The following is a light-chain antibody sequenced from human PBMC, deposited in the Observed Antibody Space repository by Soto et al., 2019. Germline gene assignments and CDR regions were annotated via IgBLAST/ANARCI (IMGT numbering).Light chain of an antibody. CDR3: CAYXGSHNYV. Sequence: QSVLTQPASVSGSPGQSITISCTGTSSDVGTYILVSWYQQHPGNAPQLMIYEVNKRPSGVSDRFSGSKSGNTASLTISGLQAEDEADYYCCAYXGSHNYVFGNGTKVTVL. CDR1: SSDVGTYIL. J-gene: IGLJ1*01. V-gene: IGLV2-23*02. CDR2: EVN.